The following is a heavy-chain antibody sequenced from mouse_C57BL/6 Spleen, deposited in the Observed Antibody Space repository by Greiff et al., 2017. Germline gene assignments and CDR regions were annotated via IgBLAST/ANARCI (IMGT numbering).Heavy chain of an antibody. J-gene: IGHJ2*01. CDR2: IYPSDSET. V-gene: IGHV1-61*01. Sequence: QVQLQQPGAELVRPGSSVKLSCKASGYTFTSYWMDWVKQRPGQGLEWIGNIYPSDSETHYNQKFKDKATLTVDKSSSTAYMQLSSLTSEDSAVYSCAREGVYCDNWRQGTTLTVSS. CDR3: AREGVYCDN. CDR1: GYTFTSYW.